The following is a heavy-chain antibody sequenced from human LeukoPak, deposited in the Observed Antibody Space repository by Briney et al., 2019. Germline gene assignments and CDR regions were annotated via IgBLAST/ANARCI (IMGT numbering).Heavy chain of an antibody. J-gene: IGHJ6*03. V-gene: IGHV1-69*13. CDR3: ARDRGSSGWEPRYYYYYMDV. CDR2: IIPIFGTA. CDR1: GGTFSSYA. D-gene: IGHD6-19*01. Sequence: PVKVSCKASGGTFSSYAINWVRQAPGQGLEWMGGIIPIFGTANYAQKFQGRVTITADESTSTAYMELSSLRSEDTAVYYCARDRGSSGWEPRYYYYYMDVWGKGTTVTVSS.